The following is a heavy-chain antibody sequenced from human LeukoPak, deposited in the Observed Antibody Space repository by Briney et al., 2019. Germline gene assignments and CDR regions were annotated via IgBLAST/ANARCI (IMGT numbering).Heavy chain of an antibody. Sequence: ASVKVSCKASGGTFSSYAISWVRQAPGQGLEWMGGIIPIFGTANYAQKFQGRVTITADESTSTAYMELSSLRSEDTAVYYCAGPGGGGVIAGRLDAFDIWGQGTMVTVSS. V-gene: IGHV1-69*01. CDR1: GGTFSSYA. CDR2: IIPIFGTA. CDR3: AGPGGGGVIAGRLDAFDI. D-gene: IGHD2-21*01. J-gene: IGHJ3*02.